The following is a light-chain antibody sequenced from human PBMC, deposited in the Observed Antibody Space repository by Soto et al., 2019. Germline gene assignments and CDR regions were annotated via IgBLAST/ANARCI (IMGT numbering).Light chain of an antibody. CDR1: SGHSTYA. CDR2: LNSDGSH. Sequence: QAVVTQSPSASASLGASVKLTCTLSSGHSTYAIAWHQQRPEKGPRYLMKLNSDGSHNKGDGIPDRFSGSSSGAERYLTISSLQSEDEADYYCQTWVTGPPWVFGGGTKLTVL. CDR3: QTWVTGPPWV. V-gene: IGLV4-69*01. J-gene: IGLJ3*02.